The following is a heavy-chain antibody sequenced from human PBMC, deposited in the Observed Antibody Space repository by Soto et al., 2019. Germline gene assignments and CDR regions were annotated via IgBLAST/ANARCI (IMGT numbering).Heavy chain of an antibody. D-gene: IGHD3-22*01. V-gene: IGHV4-39*01. CDR3: ATYDSSGYYFRFDP. J-gene: IGHJ5*02. CDR2: IYYSGST. CDR1: GGSISSSSYY. Sequence: SETLSLTCTVSGGSISSSSYYWGWIRQPPGKGLEWIGSIYYSGSTYYNPSLKSRVTISVDTSKNQFSLKLSSVTAADTAVYYCATYDSSGYYFRFDPWGQGTQVTVSS.